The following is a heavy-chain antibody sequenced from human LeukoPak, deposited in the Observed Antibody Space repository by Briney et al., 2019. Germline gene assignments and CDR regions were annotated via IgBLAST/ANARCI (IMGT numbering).Heavy chain of an antibody. Sequence: GGSLRLSCAASGFTFSSYAIHWVRQAPGKGLEWVAVISSDGSTIYYAVSVKGQFTISRDNSKNTLSLQMNSLRPGDTALYYCARELTFGDFDIWGQGTMVTVSS. CDR1: GFTFSSYA. V-gene: IGHV3-30-3*01. J-gene: IGHJ3*02. CDR2: ISSDGSTI. D-gene: IGHD4/OR15-4a*01. CDR3: ARELTFGDFDI.